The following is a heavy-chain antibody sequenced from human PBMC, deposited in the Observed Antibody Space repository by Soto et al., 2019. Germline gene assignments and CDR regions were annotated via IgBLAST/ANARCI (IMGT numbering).Heavy chain of an antibody. V-gene: IGHV1-69*13. D-gene: IGHD4-17*01. J-gene: IGHJ4*02. Sequence: SVKVSCKASGGTFSSYAISWVRQAPAQGLEWMGGIIPIFGTSNYAQKFQGRVTITADESTSTAYMELSSLRSEDTAVYYCARHPAQNDYGGFDYWEKGSMGTVAS. CDR3: ARHPAQNDYGGFDY. CDR1: GGTFSSYA. CDR2: IIPIFGTS.